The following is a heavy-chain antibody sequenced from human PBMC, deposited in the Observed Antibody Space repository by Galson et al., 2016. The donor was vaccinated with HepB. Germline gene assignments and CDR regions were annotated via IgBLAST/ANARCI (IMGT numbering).Heavy chain of an antibody. CDR1: GDSMNIYF. CDR2: VYASGDT. J-gene: IGHJ4*02. CDR3: ARENVALAAHDI. V-gene: IGHV4-4*07. Sequence: SETLSLTCTVSGDSMNIYFWNWIRQPAGKGLEWIGRVYASGDTNYNPSLKSRVTMSLDTSLRQFSLKLTSVTAADTAVCYCARENVALAAHDIWGQGILVAV. D-gene: IGHD6-25*01.